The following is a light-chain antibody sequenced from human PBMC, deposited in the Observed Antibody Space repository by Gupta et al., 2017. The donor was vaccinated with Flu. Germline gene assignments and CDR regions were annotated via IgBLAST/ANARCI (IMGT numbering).Light chain of an antibody. V-gene: IGKV3-15*01. CDR1: QSISSN. Sequence: EIVMTQSPATLSVSPGESATLSCRASQSISSNLAWYQQKPAQAPRLLIYGASTRATGIPARFSGSGSGTEFTLTISSLQSEDFAVYYCQQYNNWPPSWTFGQGTRWKSN. CDR2: GAS. J-gene: IGKJ1*01. CDR3: QQYNNWPPSWT.